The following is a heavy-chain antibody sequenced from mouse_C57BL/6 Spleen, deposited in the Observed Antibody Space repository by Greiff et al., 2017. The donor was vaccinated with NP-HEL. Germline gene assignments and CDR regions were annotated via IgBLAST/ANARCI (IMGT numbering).Heavy chain of an antibody. V-gene: IGHV1-22*01. J-gene: IGHJ4*01. CDR1: GYTFTDYN. CDR3: ALAGTGAMDY. D-gene: IGHD4-1*01. Sequence: EVQLQQSGPELVKPGASVQMSCKASGYTFTDYNMHWVKQSHGKSLEWIGYINPNNGGTSYNQKFKGKATLTVNTSSSTAYMELRSLTSEDSAVYYCALAGTGAMDYWGQGTSVTVSS. CDR2: INPNNGGT.